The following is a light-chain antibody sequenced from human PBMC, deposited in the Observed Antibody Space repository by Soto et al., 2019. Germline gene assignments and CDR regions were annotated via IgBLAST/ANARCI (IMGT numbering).Light chain of an antibody. CDR3: SSYTSSSTVI. Sequence: QSVLTQPASVSGSPGQSITISCTGTSSDVGGYNYVSWYQHYPGKAPKLMIYEVSNRPSGVSNRCSGSKSGNTASLTISGRQADDEADYYCSSYTSSSTVIFGGGTQLTVL. V-gene: IGLV2-14*01. CDR1: SSDVGGYNY. J-gene: IGLJ2*01. CDR2: EVS.